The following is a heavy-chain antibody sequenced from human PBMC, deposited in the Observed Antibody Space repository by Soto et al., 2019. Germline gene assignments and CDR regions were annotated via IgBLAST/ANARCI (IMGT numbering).Heavy chain of an antibody. V-gene: IGHV3-7*01. CDR3: EKVRIVASFYDAFDV. D-gene: IGHD5-12*01. CDR1: AVSYSRYS. CDR2: IKLDGSET. J-gene: IGHJ3*01. Sequence: EVQLVESGGGLVQPGGSRRLSCAASAVSYSRYSMSWVRQAPWKVLEWVAHIKLDGSETHYVGSVRGRFTISRDNAKNFMYLQMSSLRVEDTAVYYCEKVRIVASFYDAFDVWGQGTVVAVSS.